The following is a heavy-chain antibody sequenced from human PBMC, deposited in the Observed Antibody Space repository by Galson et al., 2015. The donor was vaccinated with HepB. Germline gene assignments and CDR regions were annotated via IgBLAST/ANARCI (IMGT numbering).Heavy chain of an antibody. V-gene: IGHV3-21*01. J-gene: IGHJ6*02. D-gene: IGHD3-10*01. Sequence: SLRLSCAASGFTFSSYSMNWVRQAPGKGLEWVSSISSSSSYIYYADSVKGRFTISRDNAKNSLYLQMNSLRAEDTAVYYCARDRITMVRGVIIRRQAIYGMDVWGQGTTATVSS. CDR3: ARDRITMVRGVIIRRQAIYGMDV. CDR2: ISSSSSYI. CDR1: GFTFSSYS.